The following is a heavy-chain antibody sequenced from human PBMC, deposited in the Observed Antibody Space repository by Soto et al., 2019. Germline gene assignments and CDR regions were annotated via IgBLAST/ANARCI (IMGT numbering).Heavy chain of an antibody. V-gene: IGHV5-51*01. Sequence: GESLKISCTGSGYSFSTYWIAWVRQMPGKGLEWMGIIYPGDSDTRYSPSFQGQVTISADTSTKTAYLQWSSLKASDTAIYYCARLPQFLWFGALTSHAYYFNYWGPGTLVTVS. CDR3: ARLPQFLWFGALTSHAYYFNY. D-gene: IGHD3-10*01. CDR1: GYSFSTYW. CDR2: IYPGDSDT. J-gene: IGHJ4*02.